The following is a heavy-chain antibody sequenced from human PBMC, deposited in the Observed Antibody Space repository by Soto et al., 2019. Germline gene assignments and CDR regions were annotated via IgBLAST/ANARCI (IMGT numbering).Heavy chain of an antibody. CDR3: AKARLRLLEWLLPLDLDFDY. CDR2: ISGSGGST. V-gene: IGHV3-23*01. Sequence: GGSLRLSCAASGFTFSSYAMSWVRQAPGKGLEWVSAISGSGGSTYYADSVKGRFTISRDNSKNTRYLQMNSLRAEDMAVYYCAKARLRLLEWLLPLDLDFDYWGQATLVTAPQ. D-gene: IGHD3-3*01. CDR1: GFTFSSYA. J-gene: IGHJ4*02.